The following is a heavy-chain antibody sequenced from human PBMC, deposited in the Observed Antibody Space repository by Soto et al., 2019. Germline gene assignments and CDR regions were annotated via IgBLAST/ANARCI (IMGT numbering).Heavy chain of an antibody. J-gene: IGHJ4*02. CDR2: IYWDDAK. D-gene: IGHD3-16*01. Sequence: QITLKESGPTLVKPTQTLTLTCTFSGFSLSTSGVGVGWIRQPPGKALEWLALIYWDDAKHYSPSLKSRLTITKDTTKNQVVLIIPHMAPLETASYYCAHQGGGDRILDSWGQGTLVTVSS. CDR3: AHQGGGDRILDS. CDR1: GFSLSTSGVG. V-gene: IGHV2-5*02.